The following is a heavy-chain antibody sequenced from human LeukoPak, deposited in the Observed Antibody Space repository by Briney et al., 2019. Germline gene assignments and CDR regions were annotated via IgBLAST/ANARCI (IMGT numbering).Heavy chain of an antibody. V-gene: IGHV1-2*02. CDR3: AKSWELWDY. D-gene: IGHD1-26*01. CDR2: INPNSGDT. CDR1: GYTFTGYY. Sequence: AASVKVSCKASGYTFTGYYIHWVRQAPGQGLEWMGWINPNSGDTNYAQKFQGRVTMTRDTSISTTYMELSRLRFDDTAVYFCAKSWELWDYWGQGTLVTVSS. J-gene: IGHJ4*02.